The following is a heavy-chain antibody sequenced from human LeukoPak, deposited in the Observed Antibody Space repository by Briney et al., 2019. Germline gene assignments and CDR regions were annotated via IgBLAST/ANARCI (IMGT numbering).Heavy chain of an antibody. CDR2: ITSSGTYI. Sequence: GGPLKLSCATSGFTFNNYNMNWVRQAPGRALEWVSSITSSGTYIFYADSVKGRFTISRDNAKNSLYLQMNSLGPEDTAVYYCARDPYSGNCGNYYYYYMDVWGKGTTVTISS. J-gene: IGHJ6*03. CDR3: ARDPYSGNCGNYYYYYMDV. V-gene: IGHV3-21*01. CDR1: GFTFNNYN. D-gene: IGHD1-26*01.